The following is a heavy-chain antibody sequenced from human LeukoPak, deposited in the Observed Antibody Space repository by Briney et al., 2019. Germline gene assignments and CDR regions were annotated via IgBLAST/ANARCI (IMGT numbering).Heavy chain of an antibody. Sequence: GGFLRLSCAASGFTFSNYWMTWVRQSPGKGLEWVAIIKPDGSDRYSVDSEKGRFTVSRDNAKNSLYLQMSSLRAEDTAVYYCARGGHRQKEFWGQGTLVTVSS. V-gene: IGHV3-7*01. CDR1: GFTFSNYW. D-gene: IGHD3-10*01. CDR2: IKPDGSDR. J-gene: IGHJ4*02. CDR3: ARGGHRQKEF.